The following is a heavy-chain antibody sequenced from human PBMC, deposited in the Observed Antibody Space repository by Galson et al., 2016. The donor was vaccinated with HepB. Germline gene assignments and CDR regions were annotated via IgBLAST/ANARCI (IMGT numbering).Heavy chain of an antibody. Sequence: SVKVSCKASGGTFSTYAITWVRQAPGQGLEWMGGIIPIYGTANYAQKFQGRVTITADESTSTAYMELSSLKFEDSAVYYCARVRGSYYGYWGQGTLVTVSS. CDR3: ARVRGSYYGY. D-gene: IGHD1-26*01. J-gene: IGHJ4*02. CDR1: GGTFSTYA. V-gene: IGHV1-69*13. CDR2: IIPIYGTA.